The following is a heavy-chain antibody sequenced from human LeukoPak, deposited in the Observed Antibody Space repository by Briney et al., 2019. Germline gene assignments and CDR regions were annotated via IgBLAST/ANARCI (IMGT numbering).Heavy chain of an antibody. J-gene: IGHJ4*02. CDR3: ARHRYYDGSGSNYGDY. V-gene: IGHV5-51*01. Sequence: GESLKISCKGSGYSFTSYWIGWVRQMPGKGLEWMGIIYPGDSDTRYSPSFQGQVTISADKSISTAYLQWSSLKASDTAMYYCARHRYYDGSGSNYGDYWGQGTLVTVSS. D-gene: IGHD3-22*01. CDR2: IYPGDSDT. CDR1: GYSFTSYW.